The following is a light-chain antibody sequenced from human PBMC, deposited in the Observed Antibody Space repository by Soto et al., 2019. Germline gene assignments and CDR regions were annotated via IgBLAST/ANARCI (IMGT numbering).Light chain of an antibody. CDR2: GAS. CDR3: HQYGSSPWT. J-gene: IGKJ1*01. CDR1: QSVSSSY. Sequence: DIVLTQSPGPLSLSPGERATLSCRASQSVSSSYLAWYQQKPGQAPRLLIYGASSRATGIPDRFSGSGSGTDFTLTISRLEPEDFAVYYCHQYGSSPWTFGQGTKVEIK. V-gene: IGKV3-20*01.